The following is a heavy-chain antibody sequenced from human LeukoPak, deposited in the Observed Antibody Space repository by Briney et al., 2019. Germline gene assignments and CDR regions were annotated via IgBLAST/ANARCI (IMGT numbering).Heavy chain of an antibody. V-gene: IGHV3-74*01. CDR1: GFTFSEYY. D-gene: IGHD3-10*01. J-gene: IGHJ4*02. CDR3: ARDAFASGSYNPFDN. CDR2: INSDGITT. Sequence: GGSLRLSCAASGFTFSEYYINWIRQAPGKGLVWVSRINSDGITTNYADSVKGRFTISRDNAKNTLYLQMNSLRAEDTAVYYCARDAFASGSYNPFDNWGQGTLVTVSS.